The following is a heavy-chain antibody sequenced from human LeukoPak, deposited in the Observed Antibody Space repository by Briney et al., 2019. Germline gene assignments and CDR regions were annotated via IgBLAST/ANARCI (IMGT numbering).Heavy chain of an antibody. J-gene: IGHJ6*03. Sequence: PGGSLRLSCAASGFTFSSHGMHWVRQAPGKGLEWVAVIWYDGGNKYYADSVKGRFTISRDNSKNTLYLQMNSLRAEDTAVYYCAKDLTYDDMDVWGKGTTVTVSS. CDR2: IWYDGGNK. CDR3: AKDLTYDDMDV. D-gene: IGHD5-12*01. CDR1: GFTFSSHG. V-gene: IGHV3-33*06.